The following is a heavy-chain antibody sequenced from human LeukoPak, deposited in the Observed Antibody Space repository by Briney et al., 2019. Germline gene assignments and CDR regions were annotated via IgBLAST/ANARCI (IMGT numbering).Heavy chain of an antibody. J-gene: IGHJ5*02. CDR1: GYIFTGYY. Sequence: ASVKVFCKASGYIFTGYYIHWVRYAPGQGLEWMGGINPNSGGANYAQNFQARVTMTRDTSISTAYMEVSGLRSDDTAIYYCARDYGDFKESWFDPWGQGTLVIVSS. D-gene: IGHD4-17*01. CDR3: ARDYGDFKESWFDP. CDR2: INPNSGGA. V-gene: IGHV1-2*02.